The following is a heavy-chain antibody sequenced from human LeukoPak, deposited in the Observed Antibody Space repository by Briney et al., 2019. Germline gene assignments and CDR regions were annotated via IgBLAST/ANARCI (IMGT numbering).Heavy chain of an antibody. Sequence: GGSLRLSCAASGFTFSSYSMNWVRQAPGKGLEWVSSISSSSSHIYYADSVKGRFTISRDNAKNSLYLQMNSLRAEDTAVYYCARDPYSSDLPQGDIWGQGTMVTVSS. CDR2: ISSSSSHI. V-gene: IGHV3-21*01. CDR1: GFTFSSYS. CDR3: ARDPYSSDLPQGDI. D-gene: IGHD6-25*01. J-gene: IGHJ3*02.